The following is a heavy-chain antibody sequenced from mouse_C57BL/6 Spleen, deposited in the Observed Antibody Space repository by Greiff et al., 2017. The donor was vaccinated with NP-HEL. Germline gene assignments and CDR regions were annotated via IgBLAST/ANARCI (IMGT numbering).Heavy chain of an antibody. Sequence: VQLKESGGGLVKPGGSLKLSCAASGFTFSDYGMHWVRQAPEKGLEWVAYISSGSSTISYAETVKGRFTISRDNAKNTLLLQMASLMSEDTAMYYCARPYDGYTYAMDYWGQGTSVTVSS. D-gene: IGHD2-3*01. CDR3: ARPYDGYTYAMDY. CDR1: GFTFSDYG. CDR2: ISSGSSTI. V-gene: IGHV5-17*01. J-gene: IGHJ4*01.